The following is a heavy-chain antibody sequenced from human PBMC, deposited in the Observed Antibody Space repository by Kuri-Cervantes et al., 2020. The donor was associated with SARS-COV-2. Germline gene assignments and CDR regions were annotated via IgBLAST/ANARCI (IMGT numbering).Heavy chain of an antibody. D-gene: IGHD1-26*01. CDR3: ARGGSGSAYWFDP. CDR2: INHSGST. CDR1: GGSFSGYY. V-gene: IGHV4-34*01. Sequence: SETLSLTCAVFGGSFSGYYWSWIRQSPGKGLEWIGKINHSGSTDYNPSLSSRVTISVDMSKNQFSLKLSSVTAADTAVYYCARGGSGSAYWFDPWGQGTLVTVSS. J-gene: IGHJ5*02.